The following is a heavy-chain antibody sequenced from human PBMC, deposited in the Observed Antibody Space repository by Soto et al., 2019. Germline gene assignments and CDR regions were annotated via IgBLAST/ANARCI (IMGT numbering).Heavy chain of an antibody. D-gene: IGHD2-15*01. CDR2: ICGSSATT. V-gene: IGHV3-23*01. J-gene: IGHJ4*02. CDR1: GFTFSPYA. Sequence: EVQLLESGGGLVQPGGSIRLSCAASGFTFSPYAMSWVRQAPGKGLEWVSVICGSSATTYYADSVKGRFTISRDNSKNTLYLHVSNLAAEDTAVYYCAKGGGGSCYSRLDYWGQGTLVTVSS. CDR3: AKGGGGSCYSRLDY.